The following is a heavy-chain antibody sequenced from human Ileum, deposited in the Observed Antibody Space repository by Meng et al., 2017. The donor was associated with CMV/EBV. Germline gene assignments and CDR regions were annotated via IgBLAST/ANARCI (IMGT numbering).Heavy chain of an antibody. D-gene: IGHD3-22*01. V-gene: IGHV3-73*01. CDR1: GFTFSGSA. CDR2: IRSKANSYAT. J-gene: IGHJ4*02. Sequence: LSLTCAASGFTFSGSAMHWVRQASGKGLEWVGRIRSKANSYATAYAASVKGRFTISRDDSKNTAYLQMNSLKTEDTAVYYCTSHNLYYYDSSGSLWGQGTLVTVSS. CDR3: TSHNLYYYDSSGSL.